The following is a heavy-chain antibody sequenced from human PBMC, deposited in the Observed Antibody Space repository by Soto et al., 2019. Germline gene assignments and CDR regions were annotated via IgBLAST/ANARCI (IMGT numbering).Heavy chain of an antibody. CDR2: TYYRYKWEI. Sequence: QVQLQQSGPGLVKPSQTLSLTCAISGDSVSTISATWDWIRQSPSRGLEWLGRTYYRYKWEIDYGVSLRGPITIIPDTANNQLSLQLSSVTPDDTAVYYCTRLIGNSWLDSWGQGILVTVSS. CDR1: GDSVSTISAT. V-gene: IGHV6-1*01. D-gene: IGHD3-16*02. J-gene: IGHJ5*01. CDR3: TRLIGNSWLDS.